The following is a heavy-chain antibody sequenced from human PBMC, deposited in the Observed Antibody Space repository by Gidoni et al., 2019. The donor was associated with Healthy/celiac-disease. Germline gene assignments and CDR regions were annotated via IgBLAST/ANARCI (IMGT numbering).Heavy chain of an antibody. CDR1: GFTFDDYA. V-gene: IGHV3-9*01. CDR3: AKDGKEQLGMDYYYYGMDV. D-gene: IGHD6-13*01. CDR2: ISWNSGSI. Sequence: EVQLVESGGGLVQPGRSLRLSCASSGFTFDDYAMHWVRQARGKGLGWVSGISWNSGSIGYADSVKGRFTISRDNAKNSLYLQMNSLRAEDTALYYCAKDGKEQLGMDYYYYGMDVWGQGTTVTVSS. J-gene: IGHJ6*02.